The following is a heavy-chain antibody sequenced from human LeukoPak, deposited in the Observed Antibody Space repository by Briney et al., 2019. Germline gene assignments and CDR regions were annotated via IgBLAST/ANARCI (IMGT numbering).Heavy chain of an antibody. CDR1: GYSFTSYY. CDR3: ARDGPSNNYFDC. D-gene: IGHD1/OR15-1a*01. V-gene: IGHV1-2*02. Sequence: PSVTVSCKPSGYSFTSYYMHWVRQAPGQALEWMGWINTNSGVTKYAQKFQARVTMTGDTSINTAYIELSRLRSDDTAVYYCARDGPSNNYFDCWGQGTLVTVSS. J-gene: IGHJ4*02. CDR2: INTNSGVT.